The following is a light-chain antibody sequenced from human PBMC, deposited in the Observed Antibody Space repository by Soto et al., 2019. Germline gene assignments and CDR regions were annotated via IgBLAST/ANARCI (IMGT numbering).Light chain of an antibody. V-gene: IGLV3-1*01. J-gene: IGLJ1*01. CDR3: RAWDSNTGV. Sequence: SYELTQPPSVSVSPGQTASITCSGDKLGDKYASWYQQKPGQSPVLVIYQDTNRPSGIPERFSGSNSGNTATLTISGTQATDEADYYCRAWDSNTGVFGTGTKLTVL. CDR2: QDT. CDR1: KLGDKY.